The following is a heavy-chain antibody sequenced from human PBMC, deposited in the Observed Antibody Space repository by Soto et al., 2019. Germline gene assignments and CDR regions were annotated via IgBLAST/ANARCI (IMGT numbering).Heavy chain of an antibody. CDR3: ARSHDRGDHGAYFQY. CDR1: GVSISSYY. CDR2: LRYSGST. J-gene: IGHJ1*01. V-gene: IGHV4-59*01. Sequence: SETLSLTCTVSGVSISSYYWSWIRQPPGKGLEWIAFLRYSGSTSYNPSLQSRVTISIDTSKNQFSLKLSSITAADTAVYFCARSHDRGDHGAYFQYWGPGTLVTVSS. D-gene: IGHD4-17*01.